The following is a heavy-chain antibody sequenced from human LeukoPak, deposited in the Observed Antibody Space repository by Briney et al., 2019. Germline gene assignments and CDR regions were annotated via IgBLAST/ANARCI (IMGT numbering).Heavy chain of an antibody. V-gene: IGHV1-18*01. D-gene: IGHD6-19*01. Sequence: ASVKVSCTASGYTFTTYGISWVRLAPGQGLEWMGWISAYNGNTNYAQKLQGRVTMTTDTSTSTAYMELRSLRSDDTAVYYCARDPGSFLSSSGWLNWFDPWGQGTLVTVSS. CDR3: ARDPGSFLSSSGWLNWFDP. CDR1: GYTFTTYG. J-gene: IGHJ5*02. CDR2: ISAYNGNT.